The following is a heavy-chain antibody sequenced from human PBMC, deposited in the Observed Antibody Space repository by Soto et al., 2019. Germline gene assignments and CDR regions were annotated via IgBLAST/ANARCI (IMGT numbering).Heavy chain of an antibody. CDR3: ARDGVAAGDINFDY. D-gene: IGHD6-25*01. CDR1: GYIFTKSA. V-gene: IGHV1-3*01. J-gene: IGHJ4*02. CDR2: ISGGNGNT. Sequence: ASVKVSCKASGYIFTKSAMHWVRQAPGQRLEWMGWISGGNGNTKYSPKLQDRVTITRDTSASTAYMELSSLRSEDTALYYCARDGVAAGDINFDYWGQGTLVTVSS.